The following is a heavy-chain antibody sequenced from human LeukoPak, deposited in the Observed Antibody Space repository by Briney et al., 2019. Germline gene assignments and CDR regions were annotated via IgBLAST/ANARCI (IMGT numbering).Heavy chain of an antibody. J-gene: IGHJ4*02. Sequence: SETLSLTCTVSGGSISSYYWSWIRQPPGKGLEWIGYIYYSGSTSYNPSLKSRVTISVDTSKNQFSLKLSSVTAADTAVYYCARHMDYGDYFNYWGQGTLVTVSS. V-gene: IGHV4-59*08. CDR3: ARHMDYGDYFNY. D-gene: IGHD4-17*01. CDR2: IYYSGST. CDR1: GGSISSYY.